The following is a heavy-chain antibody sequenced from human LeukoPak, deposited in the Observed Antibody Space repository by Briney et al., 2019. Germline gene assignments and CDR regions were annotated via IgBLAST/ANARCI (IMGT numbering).Heavy chain of an antibody. Sequence: GGSLRLSCAASGLTFSSYEMNWVRQAPGKGLEWVAVISYDGSNKDYADSVKGRFTISRDKSKNTLYLQMNSLRPEDTAVYYCARALDSSGWNGRDYWGQGTLVTVSS. D-gene: IGHD6-19*01. CDR2: ISYDGSNK. CDR1: GLTFSSYE. CDR3: ARALDSSGWNGRDY. J-gene: IGHJ4*02. V-gene: IGHV3-30-3*01.